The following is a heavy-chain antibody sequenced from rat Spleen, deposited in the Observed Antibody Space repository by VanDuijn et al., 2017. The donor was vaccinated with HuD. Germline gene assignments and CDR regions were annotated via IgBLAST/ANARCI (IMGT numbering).Heavy chain of an antibody. CDR3: ARRHYGYTDYFDY. D-gene: IGHD1-9*01. CDR2: IIYGGSRI. J-gene: IGHJ2*01. CDR1: GFTFSDYA. V-gene: IGHV5-17*01. Sequence: EVQLVDSGGGLVQPGRSLKLSCAASGFTFSDYAMAWVRQAPKKGLEWVATIIYGGSRIYYRDSVKGRFTISRNDAKSTLYLQMDSLRSEDTATYYCARRHYGYTDYFDYWGQGVMVTVSS.